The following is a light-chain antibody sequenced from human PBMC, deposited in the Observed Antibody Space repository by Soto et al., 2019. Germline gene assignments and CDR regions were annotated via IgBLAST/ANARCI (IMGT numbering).Light chain of an antibody. V-gene: IGLV2-14*01. CDR3: SSYTNINTRACV. J-gene: IGLJ1*01. Sequence: QSALTQPASVSGSPGQSITISCTGTSGDIGSYNRVPWYQQHPGKAPKLIIYEVTDRPSGVSNRFSGSKSGNTASLTISGLQAEDEAEYYCSSYTNINTRACVFGTGTTVTVL. CDR1: SGDIGSYNR. CDR2: EVT.